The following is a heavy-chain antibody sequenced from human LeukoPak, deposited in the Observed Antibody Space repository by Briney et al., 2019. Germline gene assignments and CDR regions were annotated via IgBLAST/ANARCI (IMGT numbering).Heavy chain of an antibody. D-gene: IGHD6-13*01. CDR3: AKDQQQLRASYYGMDV. CDR2: IRYDGSNK. Sequence: GGSLRLSCAASGFTFSSYGMHWVRQAPGKGLEWVAFIRYDGSNKYYADSVKGRFTISRDNSKNTLYLQMNSLRAEDTAVCYCAKDQQQLRASYYGMDVWGQGTTVTVSS. CDR1: GFTFSSYG. J-gene: IGHJ6*02. V-gene: IGHV3-30*02.